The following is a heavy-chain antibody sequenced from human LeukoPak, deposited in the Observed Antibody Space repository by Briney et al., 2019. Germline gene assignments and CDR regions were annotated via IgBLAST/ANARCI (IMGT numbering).Heavy chain of an antibody. Sequence: GGSLRLSCAASGFTFSSYSMNWVRQAPGKGLEWVSSISSSSSYIYYADSVKGRFTISRDNAKNSLYLQMNSLRAEDTAVYYCARANRGYSPYYFDYWGQGTLVTVSS. CDR1: GFTFSSYS. J-gene: IGHJ4*02. CDR2: ISSSSSYI. CDR3: ARANRGYSPYYFDY. V-gene: IGHV3-21*01. D-gene: IGHD5-18*01.